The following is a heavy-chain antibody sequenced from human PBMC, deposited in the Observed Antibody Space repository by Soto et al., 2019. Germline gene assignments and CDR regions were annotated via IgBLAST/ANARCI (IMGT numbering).Heavy chain of an antibody. J-gene: IGHJ6*02. V-gene: IGHV3-9*01. D-gene: IGHD2-15*01. CDR3: AKGGSGKYYYYYAMDG. CDR2: ISWNSGNK. Sequence: EVQLVESGGGLVQPGRSLRLSCAASGFSFDDFSMHWVRQAPGRGLEWVSGISWNSGNKGYADSVRGRFSISRDNAKNSLYLQINSLRSGDTAFYFCAKGGSGKYYYYYAMDGWGQGTMVTVSS. CDR1: GFSFDDFS.